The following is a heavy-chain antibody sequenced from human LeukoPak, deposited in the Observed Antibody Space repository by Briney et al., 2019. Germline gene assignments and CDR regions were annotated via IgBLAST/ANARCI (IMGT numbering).Heavy chain of an antibody. Sequence: ASVKVSCKGSGYTFTSYYMHWVRQAPGQGLEWMGIINPSGGSTSYAQKFQGRVTMTRDTSTSTVYMELSSLRSEDTAVYYCARDSDYYDSSGYLPQYYFDYWGQGTLVTVSS. D-gene: IGHD3-22*01. V-gene: IGHV1-46*01. J-gene: IGHJ4*02. CDR3: ARDSDYYDSSGYLPQYYFDY. CDR2: INPSGGST. CDR1: GYTFTSYY.